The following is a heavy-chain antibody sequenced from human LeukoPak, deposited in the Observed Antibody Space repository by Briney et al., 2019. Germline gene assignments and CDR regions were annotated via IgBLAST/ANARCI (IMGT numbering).Heavy chain of an antibody. CDR3: AKDVWWSVS. D-gene: IGHD2-8*02. J-gene: IGHJ5*02. Sequence: PGGSLRLSCVASGFTFSNHAMTWVRQAPGKGLEWVSAISAGGVDTFYAPSVKGRFTISRDNSKNTLYLQINSLRAEDTAIYYCAKDVWWSVSWGQGTLVTVSS. V-gene: IGHV3-23*01. CDR1: GFTFSNHA. CDR2: ISAGGVDT.